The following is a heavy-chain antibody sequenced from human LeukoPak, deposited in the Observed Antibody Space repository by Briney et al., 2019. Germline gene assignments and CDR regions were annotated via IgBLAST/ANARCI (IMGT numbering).Heavy chain of an antibody. V-gene: IGHV3-33*06. J-gene: IGHJ5*02. CDR3: AKDLGGGPLWFDP. CDR2: IWYDGSNK. D-gene: IGHD1-14*01. CDR1: GFTFSSYG. Sequence: GRSLRLSCAASGFTFSSYGMHWVRQAPGKGLEWVAVIWYDGSNKYYADSVKGRFTISRDNSKNTLYLQMNSLRAEDTAVYYCAKDLGGGPLWFDPWGQGTLVTVSS.